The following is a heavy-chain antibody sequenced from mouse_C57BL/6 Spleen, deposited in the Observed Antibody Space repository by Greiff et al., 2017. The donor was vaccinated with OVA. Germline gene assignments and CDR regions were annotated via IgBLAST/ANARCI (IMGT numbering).Heavy chain of an antibody. CDR1: GYTFTDYY. J-gene: IGHJ2*01. Sequence: VQLQQSGPELVKPGASVKISCKASGYTFTDYYMNWVKQSHGKSLEWIGDINPNNGGTSYNQKFKGKATLTVDKSSSTAYMELRSLTSEDSAVYYCARVYYGNCGDFDYWGQGTTLTVSS. CDR3: ARVYYGNCGDFDY. CDR2: INPNNGGT. V-gene: IGHV1-26*01. D-gene: IGHD2-1*01.